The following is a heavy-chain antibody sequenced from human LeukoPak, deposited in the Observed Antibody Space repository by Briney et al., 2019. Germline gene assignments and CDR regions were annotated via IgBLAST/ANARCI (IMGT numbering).Heavy chain of an antibody. CDR3: ARLRWQIAGPYFDY. Sequence: PSETLSLTCSFSGDSISTYYWSWIRQSPGKGLEWVGHIYSSGNTDYNSSLKSRVTISVDTSKSQFSLRLSSVTATDTAVYYCARLRWQIAGPYFDYWGQGILVTVSS. V-gene: IGHV4-59*01. CDR1: GDSISTYY. CDR2: IYSSGNT. J-gene: IGHJ4*02. D-gene: IGHD6-13*01.